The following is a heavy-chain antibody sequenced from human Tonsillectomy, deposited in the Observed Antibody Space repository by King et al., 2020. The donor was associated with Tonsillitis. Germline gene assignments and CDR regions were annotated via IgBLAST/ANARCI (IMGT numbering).Heavy chain of an antibody. Sequence: QVQLQESGPGLVKPSETLSLTCTVSGGSISSYYWSWIRQPPGKGLEWIGYIYYSGSTNYNPSLKSRVTISVDTSKNKFSLKLSSVTAADTAVYYCAREKRAAYYDILTGYEDAFDIWGQGTMVTVAS. CDR2: IYYSGST. J-gene: IGHJ3*02. CDR1: GGSISSYY. V-gene: IGHV4-59*01. CDR3: AREKRAAYYDILTGYEDAFDI. D-gene: IGHD3-9*01.